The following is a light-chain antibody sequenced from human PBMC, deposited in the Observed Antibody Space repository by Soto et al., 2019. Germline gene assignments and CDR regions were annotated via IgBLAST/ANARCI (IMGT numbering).Light chain of an antibody. J-gene: IGKJ2*01. CDR3: PQYGSSPYT. V-gene: IGKV3-20*01. CDR1: QTIRSNY. CDR2: GAS. Sequence: EILLTQSPGTLSLSPGERATLSCRASQTIRSNYLAWYQQKPGQAPRLLIHGASGRATGIPDRFSGSGSGTDFTLTISRLEPEDFAVYYWPQYGSSPYTLGKGNKLEI.